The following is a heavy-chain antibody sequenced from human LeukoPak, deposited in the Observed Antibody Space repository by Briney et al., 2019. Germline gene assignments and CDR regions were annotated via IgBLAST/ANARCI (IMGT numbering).Heavy chain of an antibody. CDR3: ARVVRYSSSWEDY. Sequence: SVXXSCKASGGTFSSYTISWVRQAPGQGLEWMGRIIPILGIANYAKKLQGRVTINADKSTSTAYMEMSRLRAEDTAVYYCARVVRYSSSWEDYWGQGTLVTVSS. CDR2: IIPILGIA. D-gene: IGHD6-13*01. J-gene: IGHJ4*02. CDR1: GGTFSSYT. V-gene: IGHV1-69*02.